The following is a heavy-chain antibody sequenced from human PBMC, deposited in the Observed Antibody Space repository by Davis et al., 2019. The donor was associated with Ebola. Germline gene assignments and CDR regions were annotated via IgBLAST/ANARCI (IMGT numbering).Heavy chain of an antibody. CDR3: AKSGLSFGVVKYHYGMDV. V-gene: IGHV3-30*18. CDR1: GFTFSTHG. Sequence: PGGSLRLSCAASGFTFSTHGMHWVRQAPGKGLEWVAVISNDGSYQYYADSVKGRFTISRDNSKKTLYLQMNSLRAEDTAVYYCAKSGLSFGVVKYHYGMDVWGKGTTVTVSS. D-gene: IGHD3-3*01. CDR2: ISNDGSYQ. J-gene: IGHJ6*04.